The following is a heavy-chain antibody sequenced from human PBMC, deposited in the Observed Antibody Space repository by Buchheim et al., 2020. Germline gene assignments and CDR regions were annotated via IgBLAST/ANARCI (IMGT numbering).Heavy chain of an antibody. CDR1: GFAFNIYW. Sequence: EVQLVESGGGLVQPGGSLRLSCAASGFAFNIYWMSWVRQAPGKGLEWVANINQDGSEKYYLDSVKGRFAVSRDNAKNSLHLQMNSLRAEDTAVYYCARDHQVVQGDYWGQGTL. CDR2: INQDGSEK. D-gene: IGHD3-10*01. J-gene: IGHJ4*02. V-gene: IGHV3-7*01. CDR3: ARDHQVVQGDY.